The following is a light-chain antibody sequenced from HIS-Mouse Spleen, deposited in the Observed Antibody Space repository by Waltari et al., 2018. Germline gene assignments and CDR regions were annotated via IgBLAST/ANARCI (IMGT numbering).Light chain of an antibody. J-gene: IGKJ1*01. CDR3: QQLNSYPPT. CDR1: QGISSY. Sequence: DIQLTQSPSFLSASVGDRVTITCRASQGISSYLAWYQQKPGKAPKLLIYAASTLQSGVPSRFSGGGSGTEVNLTIGSLQPEDFATYYCQQLNSYPPTFGQGTKVEIK. V-gene: IGKV1-9*01. CDR2: AAS.